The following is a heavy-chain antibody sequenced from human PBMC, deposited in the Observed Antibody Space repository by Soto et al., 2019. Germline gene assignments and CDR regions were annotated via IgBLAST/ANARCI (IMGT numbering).Heavy chain of an antibody. CDR2: INHSGST. CDR3: ARGTLFLRAYGDYVGYFQH. CDR1: GGSFSGYY. D-gene: IGHD4-17*01. V-gene: IGHV4-34*01. J-gene: IGHJ1*01. Sequence: SETLSLTCAVYGGSFSGYYWSWIRQPPGKGLEWIGEINHSGSTNYNPSLKSRVTISVDTSKNQFSLKLSSVTAADTAVYYCARGTLFLRAYGDYVGYFQHWGQGTLVTVSS.